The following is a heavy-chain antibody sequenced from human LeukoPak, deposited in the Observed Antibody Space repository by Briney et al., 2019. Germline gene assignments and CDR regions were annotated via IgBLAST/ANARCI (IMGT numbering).Heavy chain of an antibody. Sequence: GASVKVSCKVSGYTLTELSMHWVRQAPGKGLEWMGGFDPEDGETIYAQKFQGRVTMTEDTSTDTAYMELSSLRSEDTAVYYCATSITIFGVVIRWNYWGQGTLVTVSS. V-gene: IGHV1-24*01. CDR3: ATSITIFGVVIRWNY. CDR1: GYTLTELS. J-gene: IGHJ4*02. D-gene: IGHD3-3*01. CDR2: FDPEDGET.